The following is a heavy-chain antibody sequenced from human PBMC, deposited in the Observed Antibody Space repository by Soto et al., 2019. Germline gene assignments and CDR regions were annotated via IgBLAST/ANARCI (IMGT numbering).Heavy chain of an antibody. Sequence: QVQLVEPGGGVVQPGRSLRLSCAASGFTFSSYGMHWVRQAPGKGLEWVAVIWYDGSNKYYADSVKGRFTISRDNSKNTLYLQMNSLRAEDTAVYYCARDFQEGDFDYWGQGTLVTVSS. CDR1: GFTFSSYG. CDR3: ARDFQEGDFDY. V-gene: IGHV3-33*01. CDR2: IWYDGSNK. J-gene: IGHJ4*02. D-gene: IGHD3-16*01.